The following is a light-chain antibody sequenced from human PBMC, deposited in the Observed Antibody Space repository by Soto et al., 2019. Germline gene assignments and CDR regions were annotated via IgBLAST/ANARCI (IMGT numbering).Light chain of an antibody. CDR1: QSVGSDY. CDR3: QQYGNSPPYT. J-gene: IGKJ2*01. CDR2: AAS. Sequence: IVLTQSPGTLSLSPGERATLSCRASQSVGSDYLAWYQQKPGQAPRLLIFAASSRATDIPARFSGSGYGTDFTLTSSRLEPEDFAVYSCQQYGNSPPYTFGQGTKLEMK. V-gene: IGKV3-20*01.